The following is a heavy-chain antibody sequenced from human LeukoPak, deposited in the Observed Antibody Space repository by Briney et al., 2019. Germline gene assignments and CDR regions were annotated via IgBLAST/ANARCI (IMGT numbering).Heavy chain of an antibody. Sequence: PGGSLRLSCAASGFTFSSYSMNWVRQAPGKVLEWVSSISSSSSYIYYADSVKGRFTISRDNAKNSLYLQMNSLREEDTAVYYCASEKQIVDGWGQGTLVTVSS. CDR1: GFTFSSYS. CDR3: ASEKQIVDG. CDR2: ISSSSSYI. V-gene: IGHV3-21*01. D-gene: IGHD2-21*01. J-gene: IGHJ4*02.